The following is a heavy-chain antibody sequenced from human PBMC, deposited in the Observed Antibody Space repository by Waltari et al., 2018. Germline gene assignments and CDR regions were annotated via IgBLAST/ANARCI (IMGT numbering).Heavy chain of an antibody. V-gene: IGHV3-21*01. CDR2: ITTSSTYM. J-gene: IGHJ6*02. CDR3: ARDLIEPAAIGNYYYGMDV. D-gene: IGHD2-2*01. Sequence: EVQLVESGGGLVRPGGSLRLSCVASGFSFRSYNMNWVGQAPGKGFEWVSSITTSSTYMYYVDSLKGRFTISRDDAKNSLFLQMNSLRAEDTAVYYCARDLIEPAAIGNYYYGMDVWGQGTTVTVSS. CDR1: GFSFRSYN.